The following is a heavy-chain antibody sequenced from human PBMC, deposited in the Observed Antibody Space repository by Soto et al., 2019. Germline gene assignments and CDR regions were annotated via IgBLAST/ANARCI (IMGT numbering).Heavy chain of an antibody. CDR2: IYYSGST. V-gene: IGHV4-59*01. CDR1: GGSISSYY. Sequence: SETLSLTCTVSGGSISSYYWSWIRQPPGKGLEWIGYIYYSGSTNYNPSLKSRVTISVDTSKNQFSLKLSSVTAADTAVYYCARGEISYCSSTSCSQEVWMDVWGKGTTVTVSS. CDR3: ARGEISYCSSTSCSQEVWMDV. D-gene: IGHD2-2*01. J-gene: IGHJ6*04.